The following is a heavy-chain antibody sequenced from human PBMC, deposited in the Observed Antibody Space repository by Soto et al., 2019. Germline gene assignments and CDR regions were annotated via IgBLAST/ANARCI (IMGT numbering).Heavy chain of an antibody. V-gene: IGHV1-18*01. D-gene: IGHD2-2*01. Sequence: GASVKVSCKASGYTFASYGFSWVRQAPGQGLEWVARISANSGDTNSAQKFQDRVTLTTDTSTSTAYMDLRSLRSDDTAVYYCARDFRDSCRGTSCIYFDYWGQGTLVTVSS. CDR2: ISANSGDT. CDR1: GYTFASYG. J-gene: IGHJ4*02. CDR3: ARDFRDSCRGTSCIYFDY.